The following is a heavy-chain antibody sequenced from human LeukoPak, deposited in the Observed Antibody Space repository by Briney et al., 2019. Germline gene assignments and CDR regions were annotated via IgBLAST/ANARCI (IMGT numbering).Heavy chain of an antibody. V-gene: IGHV1-18*04. Sequence: GASVKVSCKASGYTFTSNGITWVRQAPGQGLEWMGWISGYNGNTNYAQKLQGRVTMTTDTSTSTAYMELRSLRSDDTAVYYCARDSRNYYGSGSYYRGFDYWGQGTLVTVSS. CDR2: ISGYNGNT. D-gene: IGHD3-10*01. CDR3: ARDSRNYYGSGSYYRGFDY. CDR1: GYTFTSNG. J-gene: IGHJ4*02.